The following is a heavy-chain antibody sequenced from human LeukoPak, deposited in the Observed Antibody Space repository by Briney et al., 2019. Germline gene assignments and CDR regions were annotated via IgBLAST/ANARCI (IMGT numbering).Heavy chain of an antibody. V-gene: IGHV1-24*01. CDR3: ATGIAVAGAFDY. J-gene: IGHJ4*02. CDR1: GYTLTELS. CDR2: FDPEDGET. D-gene: IGHD6-19*01. Sequence: ASVKVSCTVSGYTLTELSMHWVRQAPGKGLEWMGGFDPEDGETIYAQKFQGRDTMTEDTSTDTAYMELSSLRSEDTAVYYCATGIAVAGAFDYWGQGTLVTVSS.